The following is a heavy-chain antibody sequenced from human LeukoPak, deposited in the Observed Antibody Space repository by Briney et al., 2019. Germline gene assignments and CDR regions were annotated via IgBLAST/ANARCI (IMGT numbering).Heavy chain of an antibody. D-gene: IGHD4-17*01. CDR1: GFTLNKYW. CDR2: ITRDGSDI. J-gene: IGHJ5*02. V-gene: IGHV3-74*01. CDR3: ARDAYTTTSKWLDP. Sequence: PGGSPRLSCEASGFTLNKYWMHWVRQAPGKGLVWVSRITRDGSDIAYADSVKGRFTVSRDDAKNILFLQMTSLRVEDTAIYYCARDAYTTTSKWLDPWGQGTLVTVSS.